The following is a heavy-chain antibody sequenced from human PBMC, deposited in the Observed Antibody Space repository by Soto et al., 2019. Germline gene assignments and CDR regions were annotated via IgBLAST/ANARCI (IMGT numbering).Heavy chain of an antibody. CDR1: GYTLTRHG. CDR3: ARAGTAGPFSYSSSWYGSLNWFDP. J-gene: IGHJ5*02. Sequence: GAPVKVSFKASGYTLTRHGISWVRQAPGQRPEWMGWISAYNGNTNYAQKLQGRVTMTTDTSTSTAYMELRSLRSDDTAVYYCARAGTAGPFSYSSSWYGSLNWFDPWGQGTLVTVSS. V-gene: IGHV1-18*01. D-gene: IGHD6-13*01. CDR2: ISAYNGNT.